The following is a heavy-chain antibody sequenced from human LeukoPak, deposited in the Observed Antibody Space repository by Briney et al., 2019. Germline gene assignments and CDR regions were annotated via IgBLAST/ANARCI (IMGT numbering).Heavy chain of an antibody. CDR2: IIPIFGTA. V-gene: IGHV1-69*05. Sequence: ASVKVSCKASGGSFSSYAISWVRQAPGQGLEWMGGIIPIFGTANYAQKFQGRVTITTDESTSTAYMELSSLRSEDTAVYYCARGGDYDFWSGYYSDAFDSWGQGTMVTVSS. J-gene: IGHJ3*02. D-gene: IGHD3-3*01. CDR1: GGSFSSYA. CDR3: ARGGDYDFWSGYYSDAFDS.